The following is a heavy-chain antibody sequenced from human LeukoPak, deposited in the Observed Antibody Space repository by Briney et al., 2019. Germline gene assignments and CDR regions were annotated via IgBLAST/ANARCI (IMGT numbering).Heavy chain of an antibody. J-gene: IGHJ6*03. CDR2: ISSSSSYI. V-gene: IGHV3-21*01. CDR1: GFTFSSYS. Sequence: PGGSLRLSCAASGFTFSSYSMNWVRQAPGQGLEWVSSISSSSSYIYYADSVKGRFTISRDNAKNSLYLQMNSLRAEDTAVYYCARFVAEKYDFWSGYYSTNMDVWGKGTTVTVSS. D-gene: IGHD3-3*01. CDR3: ARFVAEKYDFWSGYYSTNMDV.